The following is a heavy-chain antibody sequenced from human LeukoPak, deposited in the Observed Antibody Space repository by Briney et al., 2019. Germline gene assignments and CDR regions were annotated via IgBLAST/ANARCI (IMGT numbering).Heavy chain of an antibody. V-gene: IGHV1-2*02. CDR1: GGTFSSYA. Sequence: GSSVKVSCKASGGTFSSYAISWVRQAPGQGLEWMGWINPNSGGTNYAQKFQGRVTMTRDTSISTAYMELSRLRSDDTAVYYCARDYYDSSGYYYNDYWGQGTLVTVSS. CDR3: ARDYYDSSGYYYNDY. D-gene: IGHD3-22*01. J-gene: IGHJ4*02. CDR2: INPNSGGT.